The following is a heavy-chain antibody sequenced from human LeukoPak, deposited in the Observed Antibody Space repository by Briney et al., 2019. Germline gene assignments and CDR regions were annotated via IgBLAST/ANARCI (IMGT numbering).Heavy chain of an antibody. Sequence: SEALSLTCTVSGGSISSYYWSWIRQPPGKGLEWIGYIYYSGSTNYNPSLKSRVTISVDTSKNQFSLKLSSVTAADTAVYYCARAPFGAARPFDYWGQGTLVTVSS. J-gene: IGHJ4*02. V-gene: IGHV4-59*01. CDR2: IYYSGST. D-gene: IGHD6-6*01. CDR1: GGSISSYY. CDR3: ARAPFGAARPFDY.